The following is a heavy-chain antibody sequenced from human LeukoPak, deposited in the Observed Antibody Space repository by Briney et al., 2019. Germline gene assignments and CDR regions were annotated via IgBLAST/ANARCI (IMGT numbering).Heavy chain of an antibody. CDR3: AKLHSGSYYLFDY. Sequence: SAISGSGGSTYYADSVKGRFTISRDNSKNTLYLQMNSLRAEDTAVYYCAKLHSGSYYLFDYWGQGTLVTVSS. J-gene: IGHJ4*02. V-gene: IGHV3-23*01. CDR2: ISGSGGST. D-gene: IGHD1-26*01.